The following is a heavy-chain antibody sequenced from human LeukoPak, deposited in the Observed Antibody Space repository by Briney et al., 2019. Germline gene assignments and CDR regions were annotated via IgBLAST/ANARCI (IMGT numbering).Heavy chain of an antibody. Sequence: SETLSLTCTVSGYSISSGYYWGWIRQPPGKGLEWIGSIYRSGSTYYNPSLKSRVTISVDTSKNQFSLKLSSVTAADTAVYYCARDRKGATGYWGQGTLVTVSS. CDR3: ARDRKGATGY. CDR2: IYRSGST. D-gene: IGHD1-26*01. J-gene: IGHJ4*02. V-gene: IGHV4-38-2*02. CDR1: GYSISSGYY.